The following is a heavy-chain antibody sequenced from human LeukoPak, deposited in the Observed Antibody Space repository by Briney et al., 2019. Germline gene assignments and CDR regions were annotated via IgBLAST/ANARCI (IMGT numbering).Heavy chain of an antibody. D-gene: IGHD3-22*01. Sequence: GGSLRLSCAASGFTFSSYSMNWVRQAPGKGLEWVSSISSSSGYIYYADSVEGRFTISRDNAKNLLYLQMNSLRAEDTAVYYCARVGGYYDSSGYYFDYWGQGTLVTVSS. V-gene: IGHV3-21*01. CDR2: ISSSSGYI. J-gene: IGHJ4*02. CDR1: GFTFSSYS. CDR3: ARVGGYYDSSGYYFDY.